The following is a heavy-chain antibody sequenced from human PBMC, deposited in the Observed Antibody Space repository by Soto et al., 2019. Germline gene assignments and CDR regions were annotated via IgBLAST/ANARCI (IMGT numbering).Heavy chain of an antibody. CDR3: AKDTRPVTRRLLETSLLPANDIDF. CDR1: GFTFSRYA. D-gene: IGHD4-4*01. Sequence: GGSLRLCCAASGFTFSRYAMSWVRQAPGKGLEWVSAISGSGGSTYYADSVKGRFTISRDNSKNTLYLQMNSLRAEDMAVYYCAKDTRPVTRRLLETSLLPANDIDFRGQATLVPVSS. V-gene: IGHV3-23*01. J-gene: IGHJ4*02. CDR2: ISGSGGST.